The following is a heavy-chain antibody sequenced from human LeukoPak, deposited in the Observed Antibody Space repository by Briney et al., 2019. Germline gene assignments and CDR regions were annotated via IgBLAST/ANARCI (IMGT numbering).Heavy chain of an antibody. V-gene: IGHV2-5*02. CDR1: GFSLSTSGVG. CDR2: IYWDVDK. Sequence: KESGPTLVKPTQTLTLTCTFSGFSLSTSGVGVGWIRQPPGKALEWLALIYWDVDKRYSPSLKSRLTITKDTSKNQVVLTMTNMDPVDTATYYCAHRPVSYYDFWSGYYKGFNWFDPWGQGTLVTVSS. J-gene: IGHJ5*02. CDR3: AHRPVSYYDFWSGYYKGFNWFDP. D-gene: IGHD3-3*01.